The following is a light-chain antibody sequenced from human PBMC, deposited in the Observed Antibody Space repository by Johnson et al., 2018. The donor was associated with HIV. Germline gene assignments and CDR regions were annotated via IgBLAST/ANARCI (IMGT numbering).Light chain of an antibody. J-gene: IGLJ1*01. V-gene: IGLV1-51*01. CDR3: GTWDSSLSTGGKG. Sequence: QSVLTQPPSVSAAPGQKVTISCFGSDSDIGNNYVSWYQQLPGTAPKLLIYDNNKRPSGIPDRFSGSKSGTSATLGITGLQTGDEADYYCGTWDSSLSTGGKGFGTGTKVTVL. CDR1: DSDIGNNY. CDR2: DNN.